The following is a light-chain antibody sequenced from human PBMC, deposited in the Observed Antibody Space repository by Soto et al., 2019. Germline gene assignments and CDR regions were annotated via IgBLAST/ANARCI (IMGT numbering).Light chain of an antibody. Sequence: QSLLTQPPSTSGTPGQRVTISCSGSRPNIGTNSVNWYQQVPGTAPKLLIHSNSQRPSGVPDRFSGSKSDTSASLAISGLQSEDEADYYCAAWDDSLNGVTFGGGTKVTVL. V-gene: IGLV1-44*01. CDR1: RPNIGTNS. CDR3: AAWDDSLNGVT. J-gene: IGLJ2*01. CDR2: SNS.